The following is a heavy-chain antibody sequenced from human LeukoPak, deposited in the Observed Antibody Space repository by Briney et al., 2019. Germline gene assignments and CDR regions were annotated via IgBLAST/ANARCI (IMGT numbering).Heavy chain of an antibody. J-gene: IGHJ4*02. CDR2: INHSGST. CDR1: GRSFSGYY. D-gene: IGHD2-2*01. CDR3: ASTYCSNTSCYVFFDY. Sequence: PSETLSLTCAVYGRSFSGYYWSWIRQPPGKGLEWIGEINHSGSTNYSPSLKSRVTISVDTSKNQFSLKLSSVTAADTAVYYCASTYCSNTSCYVFFDYWGQGTLVTVSS. V-gene: IGHV4-34*01.